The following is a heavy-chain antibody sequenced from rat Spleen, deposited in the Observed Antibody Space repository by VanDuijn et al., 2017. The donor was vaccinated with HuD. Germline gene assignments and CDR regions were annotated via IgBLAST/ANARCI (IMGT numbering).Heavy chain of an antibody. D-gene: IGHD1-11*01. CDR2: ISYEGSGT. Sequence: EVQLVESGGGLVQPGRSLKLSCEASGFTFSDYDIAWVRQSPAKGLEWVASISYEGSGTYYRDSVKGRFTISRDNAKSILYLQMDSLRSEDTATYYCARLEGGFMDAWGQGASVTVSS. CDR1: GFTFSDYD. CDR3: ARLEGGFMDA. J-gene: IGHJ4*01. V-gene: IGHV5-22*01.